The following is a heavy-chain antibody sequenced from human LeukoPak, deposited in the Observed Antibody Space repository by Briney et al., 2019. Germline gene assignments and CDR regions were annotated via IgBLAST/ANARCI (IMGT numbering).Heavy chain of an antibody. V-gene: IGHV4-34*01. D-gene: IGHD3-9*01. CDR2: INHSGST. Sequence: SETLSLTCAVYGGSFSGYYWSWIRQPPGKGLEWIGEINHSGSTNYNPSLKSRVTISVDTSKNQFSLKLSSVTAADTAVYYCARGTYYDILTGYSGVGYYGMDVWGRGTTVTVSS. CDR3: ARGTYYDILTGYSGVGYYGMDV. J-gene: IGHJ6*02. CDR1: GGSFSGYY.